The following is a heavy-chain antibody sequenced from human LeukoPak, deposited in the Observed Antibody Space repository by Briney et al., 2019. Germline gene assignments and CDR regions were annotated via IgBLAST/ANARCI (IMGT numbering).Heavy chain of an antibody. CDR3: ARGPRVRGVIIANFDY. Sequence: SETLSLTCTVSGGSFSSSSYYWGWIRQPPGKGLEWIGSIYYSGSTYYSPSLKSRVTISVDTSKNQFSLKLSSVTAADTAVYYCARGPRVRGVIIANFDYWGQGTLVTVSS. CDR1: GGSFSSSSYY. J-gene: IGHJ4*02. D-gene: IGHD3-10*01. CDR2: IYYSGST. V-gene: IGHV4-39*01.